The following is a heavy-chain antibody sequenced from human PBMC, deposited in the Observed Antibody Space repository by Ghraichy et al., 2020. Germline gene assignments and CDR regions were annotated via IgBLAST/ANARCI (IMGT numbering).Heavy chain of an antibody. V-gene: IGHV3-7*01. J-gene: IGHJ6*02. D-gene: IGHD6-19*01. CDR1: GFTFSSYW. Sequence: GESLNISCAASGFTFSSYWMSWVRQAPGKGLEWVANIKQDGSEKYYVDSVKGQFTISRDNAKNSLYLQMNSLRAEDTAVYYCARYWSGWYPDYDGMDVWGQGTTVTVSS. CDR2: IKQDGSEK. CDR3: ARYWSGWYPDYDGMDV.